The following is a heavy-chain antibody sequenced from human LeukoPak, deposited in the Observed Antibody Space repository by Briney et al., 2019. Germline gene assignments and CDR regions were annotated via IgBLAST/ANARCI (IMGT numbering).Heavy chain of an antibody. D-gene: IGHD3-16*01. CDR2: ITGGADST. J-gene: IGHJ4*02. Sequence: GGSLRLSCAGTGFTFTSYAINWVRRAPGKGLEWVSSITGGADSTYLADSVKGRFTISRDNSKNTVYLQMNSLRAEDTAVYYCAKRRGDPGGCFDYWGQGTLVTVSS. V-gene: IGHV3-23*01. CDR1: GFTFTSYA. CDR3: AKRRGDPGGCFDY.